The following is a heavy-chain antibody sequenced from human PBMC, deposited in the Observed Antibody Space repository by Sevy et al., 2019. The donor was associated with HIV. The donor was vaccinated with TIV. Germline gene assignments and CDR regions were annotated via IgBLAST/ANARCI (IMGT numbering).Heavy chain of an antibody. CDR2: IIPIFGTA. J-gene: IGHJ4*02. V-gene: IGHV1-69*13. D-gene: IGHD1-7*01. CDR1: GGTFSSYA. Sequence: ASVKVSCKASGGTFSSYAISWVRQAPGQGLEWRGGIIPIFGTANYAQKFQGRVTITADESTSTAYMELSSLRSEDTAVYYCARDRGWNYPTPLYWGQGTLVTVSS. CDR3: ARDRGWNYPTPLY.